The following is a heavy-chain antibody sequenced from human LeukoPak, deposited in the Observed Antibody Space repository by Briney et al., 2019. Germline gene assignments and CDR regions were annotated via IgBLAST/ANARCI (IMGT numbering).Heavy chain of an antibody. J-gene: IGHJ4*02. V-gene: IGHV1-18*01. CDR1: GYTFINHG. Sequence: ASVKVSCKSSGYTFINHGISWVRQAPGQGLEWMGWISAYNGHTNYAQKLQGRVTMTTDTSTSTAYMELRSLRSDDTAVYYCARVQEVRGDYWGQGTLVTVSS. CDR3: ARVQEVRGDY. CDR2: ISAYNGHT. D-gene: IGHD2-21*01.